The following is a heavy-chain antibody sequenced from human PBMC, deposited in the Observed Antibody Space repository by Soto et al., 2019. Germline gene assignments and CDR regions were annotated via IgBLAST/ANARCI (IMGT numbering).Heavy chain of an antibody. Sequence: QVQLVQSGAEVKKPGASVKVSCKASGYTFTSYDINWVRQATGQGLEWMGWMNPNSGNTGYAQKFQGRVTMTRNTSISTAYMELSSLRSDDTAVYYCARGGSIFGVVRGNWFDPWGQGTLVTVSS. J-gene: IGHJ5*02. V-gene: IGHV1-8*01. CDR1: GYTFTSYD. D-gene: IGHD3-3*01. CDR2: MNPNSGNT. CDR3: ARGGSIFGVVRGNWFDP.